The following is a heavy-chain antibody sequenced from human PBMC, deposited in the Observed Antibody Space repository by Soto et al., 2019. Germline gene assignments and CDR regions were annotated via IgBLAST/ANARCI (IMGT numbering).Heavy chain of an antibody. Sequence: EVQLLESGGGLVQPGGSLRLSCAASGFTFSSYAMSWVRQAPGKGLEWVSGISGSGGSTYYADSVKGRFTISRDNSKNTLYLQMNSVRAEDTAVYYCAKRGNTVTTRGYFDLWGRGTLVTVSS. CDR3: AKRGNTVTTRGYFDL. V-gene: IGHV3-23*01. J-gene: IGHJ2*01. D-gene: IGHD4-17*01. CDR2: ISGSGGST. CDR1: GFTFSSYA.